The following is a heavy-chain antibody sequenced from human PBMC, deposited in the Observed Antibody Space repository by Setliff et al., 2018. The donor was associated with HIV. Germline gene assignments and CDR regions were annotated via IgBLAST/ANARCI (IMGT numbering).Heavy chain of an antibody. CDR3: ARHDTEYSSYPIDY. J-gene: IGHJ4*02. CDR2: ISTSGST. V-gene: IGHV4-61*09. D-gene: IGHD6-6*01. CDR1: GDSITSGTYY. Sequence: SETLSLTCTVSGDSITSGTYYWSWIRQPAGMRLEWIGHISTSGSTYYNPSLKSRVTISVDTSKNQFSLKLSSVTAADTAVYYCARHDTEYSSYPIDYWGQGNLVTVSS.